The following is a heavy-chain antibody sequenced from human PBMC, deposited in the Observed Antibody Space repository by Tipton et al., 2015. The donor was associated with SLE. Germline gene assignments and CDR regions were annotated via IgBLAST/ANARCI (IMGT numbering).Heavy chain of an antibody. V-gene: IGHV4-38-2*02. D-gene: IGHD3-10*01. CDR2: VYHTGNT. CDR3: ARDLVRGVSGGY. Sequence: TLSLTCSVSTYSISNGHYWAWVRQPPGKGLEWIGTVYHTGNTYYNPSLKSRVTMSVDTSKNQFSLKLSSVTAADTAVYYCARDLVRGVSGGYWGQGTLVTVSS. J-gene: IGHJ4*02. CDR1: TYSISNGHY.